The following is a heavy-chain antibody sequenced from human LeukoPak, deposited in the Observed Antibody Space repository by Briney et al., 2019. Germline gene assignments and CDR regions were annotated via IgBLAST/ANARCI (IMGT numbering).Heavy chain of an antibody. J-gene: IGHJ6*03. CDR2: IIPIFGTA. CDR1: GGTFSSYA. V-gene: IGHV1-69*05. Sequence: GASVKVSCKASGGTFSSYAISWVRQAPGQGLEWMGGIIPIFGTANYAQKFQGRVTITTDESTRTAYMELSSLRSEDTDVYYCARATSVVRGTGVGYYYYMDVWGKGTTVTVSS. CDR3: ARATSVVRGTGVGYYYYMDV. D-gene: IGHD4-23*01.